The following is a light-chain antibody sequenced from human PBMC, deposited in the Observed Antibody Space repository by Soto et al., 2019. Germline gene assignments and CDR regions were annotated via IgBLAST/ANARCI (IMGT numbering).Light chain of an antibody. Sequence: DIVMTQSPLSLPVTPGEPASISCRSSQSLLHSNGYNYLDWYLQKPGQSPQLLIYLGSNRSSGVPDRFSGSGSGTDFTLKISRVEAEDVGVYFCMQALQTLMSTFGQGTKLEIK. J-gene: IGKJ2*01. CDR3: MQALQTLMST. V-gene: IGKV2-28*01. CDR1: QSLLHSNGYNY. CDR2: LGS.